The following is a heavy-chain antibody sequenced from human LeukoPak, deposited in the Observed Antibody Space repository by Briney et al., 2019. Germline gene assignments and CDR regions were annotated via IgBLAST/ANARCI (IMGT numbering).Heavy chain of an antibody. CDR3: ARRPEIDGSGSYFDY. V-gene: IGHV4-39*01. CDR1: GGSISSSSYY. D-gene: IGHD3-10*01. Sequence: PSETLSLTCTVSGGSISSSSYYWGWIRQPPGKGLEWIGSIYYSGSTYYNPSLKSRVTISVDTSKNQFSLQLSSVTAADTAVYYCARRPEIDGSGSYFDYWGQGTLVTVSS. CDR2: IYYSGST. J-gene: IGHJ4*02.